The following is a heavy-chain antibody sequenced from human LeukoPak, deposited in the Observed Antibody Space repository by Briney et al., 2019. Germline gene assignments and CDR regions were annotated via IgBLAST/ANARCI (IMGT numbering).Heavy chain of an antibody. CDR3: ARLVGSTSRHYYYYGMDV. CDR1: GGSISSYY. CDR2: INHSGST. V-gene: IGHV4-34*01. D-gene: IGHD2-2*01. Sequence: SETLSLTCTVSGGSISSYYWSWIRQPPGKGLEWIGEINHSGSTNYNPSLKSRVTISVDTSKNQFSLKLSSVTAADTAVYYCARLVGSTSRHYYYYGMDVWGQGTTVTVSS. J-gene: IGHJ6*02.